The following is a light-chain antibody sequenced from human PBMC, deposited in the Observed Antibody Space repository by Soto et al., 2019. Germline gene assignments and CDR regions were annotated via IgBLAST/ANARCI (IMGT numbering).Light chain of an antibody. CDR1: QGVPTTY. CDR2: DAS. V-gene: IGKV3-20*01. CDR3: QHYGASPGS. Sequence: EVLLTQSPGTLSLSPGASATLSCRASQGVPTTYVAWYQQRPGQAPRLLIYDASNRAAGTPGRFSGSRSGTDFTLTINSLEPEGCAVYYCQHYGASPGSFGQGTKVEIK. J-gene: IGKJ1*01.